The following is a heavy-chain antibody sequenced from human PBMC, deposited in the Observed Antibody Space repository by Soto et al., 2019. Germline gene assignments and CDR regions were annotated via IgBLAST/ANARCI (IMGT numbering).Heavy chain of an antibody. D-gene: IGHD3-3*01. CDR1: GGTFSSYA. V-gene: IGHV1-69*13. CDR2: IIPIFGTA. Sequence: SVKVSCKASGGTFSSYAISWVRQAPGQGLEWMGGIIPIFGTANYAQKFQGRVTITADESTSTAYMELSSLRSEDTAVYYCASGEGLEWHRTTYCGMEVWGQGTTVTVSS. CDR3: ASGEGLEWHRTTYCGMEV. J-gene: IGHJ6*02.